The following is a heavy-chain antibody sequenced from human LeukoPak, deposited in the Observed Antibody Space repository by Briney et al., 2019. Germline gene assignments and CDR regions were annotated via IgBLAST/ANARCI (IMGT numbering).Heavy chain of an antibody. J-gene: IGHJ3*02. CDR3: VRDWEGFNFDI. CDR1: GGSVSSYY. CDR2: IHNSGST. Sequence: SETLSLTCTVSGGSVSSYYWSWIRQPPWEGLEWIAYIHNSGSTNYNPSLKSRATIAVDTSKNQFSLKLSSVTAADTAMYYCVRDWEGFNFDIWGQGTVVTVSS. V-gene: IGHV4-59*02. D-gene: IGHD1-26*01.